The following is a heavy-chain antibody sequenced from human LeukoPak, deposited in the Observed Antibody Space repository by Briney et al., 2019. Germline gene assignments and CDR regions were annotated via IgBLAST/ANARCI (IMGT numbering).Heavy chain of an antibody. J-gene: IGHJ6*03. V-gene: IGHV3-74*01. D-gene: IGHD6-25*01. CDR3: AKSGSYYYDMDV. Sequence: TGGSVRLSCAASGFTFSGYWMHWARHAPGKGLVWVACIKGDGSDTGYADSAKGRFTISRDNSKNTLYLQMNSLRGEDTAVYYCAKSGSYYYDMDVWGKGTTVTVSS. CDR2: IKGDGSDT. CDR1: GFTFSGYW.